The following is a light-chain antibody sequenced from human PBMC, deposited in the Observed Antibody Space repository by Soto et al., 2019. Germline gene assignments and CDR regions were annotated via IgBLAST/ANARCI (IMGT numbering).Light chain of an antibody. CDR3: QKYHSAPRT. Sequence: DIQMTQSPSSLSASVGDRVTITCRANQGISYYLAWYQQKQGKVPKLLIYGASTLQSGVPSRFSGSGSGTDFTLTISSLQPEDIATYYCQKYHSAPRTFGQGTKVEIK. V-gene: IGKV1-27*01. CDR2: GAS. J-gene: IGKJ1*01. CDR1: QGISYY.